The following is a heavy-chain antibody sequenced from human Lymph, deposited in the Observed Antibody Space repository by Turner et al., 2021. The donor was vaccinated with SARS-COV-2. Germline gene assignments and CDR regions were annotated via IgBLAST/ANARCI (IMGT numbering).Heavy chain of an antibody. CDR2: IHPNSGGT. J-gene: IGHJ6*02. Sequence: QVQLVQSGAEVKKPGASVKVSCKAAGYTFTGSYMHWVRPAPGQGLEWMGWIHPNSGGTNYAQKFQGRVTMTRDTSISAAYMELSRLRSDDTAVYYCARDVERYNDFWSGYSGGYGMDVWGQGTTVTVSS. V-gene: IGHV1-2*02. CDR3: ARDVERYNDFWSGYSGGYGMDV. D-gene: IGHD3-3*01. CDR1: GYTFTGSY.